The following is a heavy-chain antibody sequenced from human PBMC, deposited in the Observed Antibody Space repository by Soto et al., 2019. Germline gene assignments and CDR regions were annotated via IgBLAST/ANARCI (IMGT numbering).Heavy chain of an antibody. Sequence: EVQVLESGGGLVQPGGSLRLSCAASGFTFNKYAMSWVRQAPGKGLEWVSSISGSGGSTYYADSVKGRFTISRDNSKNTLYLQMNSLRAEDTALYYGAKESAKEGSHFDYWGQGTLVTVSS. J-gene: IGHJ4*02. CDR2: ISGSGGST. CDR3: AKESAKEGSHFDY. CDR1: GFTFNKYA. V-gene: IGHV3-23*01.